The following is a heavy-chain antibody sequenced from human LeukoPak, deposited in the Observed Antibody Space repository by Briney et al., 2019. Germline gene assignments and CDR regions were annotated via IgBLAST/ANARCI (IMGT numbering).Heavy chain of an antibody. Sequence: SETLSLTCAVYGGSFSIYYWNWIRQPPGKGLEWIGEINDSGSTNYNASLKSRVTISVDTSKNQFSLKLSSVTAVDTAVYYCARASKRDCPNGVCRDRYFQHWGQGTLVTVSS. V-gene: IGHV4-34*01. CDR3: ARASKRDCPNGVCRDRYFQH. CDR1: GGSFSIYY. D-gene: IGHD2-8*01. CDR2: INDSGST. J-gene: IGHJ1*01.